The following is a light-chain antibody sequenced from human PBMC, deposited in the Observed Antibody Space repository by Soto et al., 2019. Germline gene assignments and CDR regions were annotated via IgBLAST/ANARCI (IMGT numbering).Light chain of an antibody. CDR1: QSVTSDY. Sequence: EIVLTQSPGTLSLSPGGRATLSCRASQSVTSDYLAWYQQKPGQAPRLLTFGASYRATGIPDRFSGSGSGTDFTLTISRLEPEDFAVYYCQQSGSSPWTFGQGTKVDIK. V-gene: IGKV3-20*01. CDR2: GAS. CDR3: QQSGSSPWT. J-gene: IGKJ1*01.